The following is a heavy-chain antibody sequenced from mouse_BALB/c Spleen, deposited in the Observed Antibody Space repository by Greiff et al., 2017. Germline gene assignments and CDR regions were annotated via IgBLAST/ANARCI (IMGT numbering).Heavy chain of an antibody. CDR3: ARWLLPTLYAMDY. CDR2: INPYNDGT. Sequence: VQLQQSGPELVKPGASVKMSCKASGYTFTSYVMHWVKQKPGQGLEWIGYINPYNDGTKYNEKFKGKATLTSDKSSSTAYMELSSLTSEDSAVYYCARWLLPTLYAMDYWGQGTSVTVSS. J-gene: IGHJ4*01. CDR1: GYTFTSYV. D-gene: IGHD2-3*01. V-gene: IGHV1-14*01.